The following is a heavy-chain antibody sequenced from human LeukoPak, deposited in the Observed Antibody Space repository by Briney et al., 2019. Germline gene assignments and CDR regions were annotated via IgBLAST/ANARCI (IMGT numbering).Heavy chain of an antibody. CDR3: ARDAPQVPAAGVLAS. J-gene: IGHJ5*02. Sequence: PGGSLRLSCAASGFTVIDNYMSWVRQAPGKGLEWVSVMYSGGDTYYANSVKGRFTFSRDISKNTLYLQMNGLRTEDTAMYYCARDAPQVPAAGVLASWGQGTLVTVSS. CDR2: MYSGGDT. CDR1: GFTVIDNY. V-gene: IGHV3-53*01. D-gene: IGHD6-13*01.